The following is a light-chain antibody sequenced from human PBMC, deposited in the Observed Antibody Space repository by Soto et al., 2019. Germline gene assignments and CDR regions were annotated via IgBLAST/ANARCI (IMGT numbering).Light chain of an antibody. CDR3: QTWASGTVV. V-gene: IGLV4-69*01. CDR2: LNSDGSH. J-gene: IGLJ2*01. Sequence: QAVVTQSPSASASLGASVKLTCTLSRGHSSYAIAWHQQQPEKGPRYFMKLNSDGSHSRGAGIPDRFSGSSSGAERYLTISSLQSEDEADYYCQTWASGTVVFGGGTKVTVL. CDR1: RGHSSYA.